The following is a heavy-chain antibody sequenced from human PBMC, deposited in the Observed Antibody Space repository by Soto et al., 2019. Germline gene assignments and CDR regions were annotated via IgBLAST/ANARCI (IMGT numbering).Heavy chain of an antibody. J-gene: IGHJ5*02. Sequence: GGSLRLSCAASGFTFSSYAMSWVRQAPGKGLEWVSAISGSGGSTYYADSVKGRFTISRDNSKNTLYLQMNSLRAEDTAVYYCAKNPRYSSSYNCFDPWGQGTLVTVSS. D-gene: IGHD6-13*01. CDR1: GFTFSSYA. CDR2: ISGSGGST. V-gene: IGHV3-23*01. CDR3: AKNPRYSSSYNCFDP.